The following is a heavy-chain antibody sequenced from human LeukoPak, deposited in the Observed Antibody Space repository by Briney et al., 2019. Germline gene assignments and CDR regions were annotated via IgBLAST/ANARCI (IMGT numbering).Heavy chain of an antibody. Sequence: SETLPLTCAVSGGSISSGGYSWSWIRQPPGKGLEWIGYIYHSGSTYYNPSLKSRVTISVDRSKNQFSLKLSSVTAADTAVYYCARRVRYYYDSSGYFIDAFDIWGQGTMVTVSS. V-gene: IGHV4-30-2*01. D-gene: IGHD3-22*01. J-gene: IGHJ3*02. CDR1: GGSISSGGYS. CDR3: ARRVRYYYDSSGYFIDAFDI. CDR2: IYHSGST.